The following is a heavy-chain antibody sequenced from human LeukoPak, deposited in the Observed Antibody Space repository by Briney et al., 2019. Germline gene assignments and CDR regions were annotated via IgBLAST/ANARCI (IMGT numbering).Heavy chain of an antibody. CDR2: INHSGST. J-gene: IGHJ5*02. Sequence: SETLSLTCAVYDGSFSGYYWSWIRQPPGKGLEWIGEINHSGSTNYNPSLKSRVTISLDTSKSQFSLKVRYVTAADTAVYYCARDYCSSTSCWHLLSNNWFDPWGQGTLVTVSS. CDR3: ARDYCSSTSCWHLLSNNWFDP. D-gene: IGHD2-2*01. CDR1: DGSFSGYY. V-gene: IGHV4-34*01.